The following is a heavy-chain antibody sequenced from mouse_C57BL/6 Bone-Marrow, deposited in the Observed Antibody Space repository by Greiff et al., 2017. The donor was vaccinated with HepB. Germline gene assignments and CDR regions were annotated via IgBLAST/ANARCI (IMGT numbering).Heavy chain of an antibody. D-gene: IGHD2-12*01. CDR1: GYTFTSYW. Sequence: QVQLQQPGAELVMPGASVKLSCKASGYTFTSYWMHWVKQRPGQGLVWIGEIDPSDSYTNYNQKFKGKSTLTVDKSSSTAYMQLSSLTSEDSAVYYCARTGLLYPYYAMDYWGQGTSVTVSS. J-gene: IGHJ4*01. CDR2: IDPSDSYT. CDR3: ARTGLLYPYYAMDY. V-gene: IGHV1-69*01.